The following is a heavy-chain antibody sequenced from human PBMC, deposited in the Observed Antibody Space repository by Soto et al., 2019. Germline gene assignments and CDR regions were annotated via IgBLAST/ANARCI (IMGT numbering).Heavy chain of an antibody. CDR1: GYTFTSYY. CDR3: PRVSGYGSGSYVADY. V-gene: IGHV1-46*01. J-gene: IGHJ4*02. Sequence: ASVKVSCKASGYTFTSYYPHWVRQAPGQGLEWVGIINPSGCSTSYAQKFQVRVTMTRDTSTSTVYMELSSLRSEDTAGYYCPRVSGYGSGSYVADYWGQGTLVTVSS. D-gene: IGHD3-10*01. CDR2: INPSGCST.